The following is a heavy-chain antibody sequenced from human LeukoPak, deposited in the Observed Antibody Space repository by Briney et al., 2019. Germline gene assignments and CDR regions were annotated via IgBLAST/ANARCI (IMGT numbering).Heavy chain of an antibody. CDR2: IYPGNSDT. V-gene: IGHV5-51*01. D-gene: IGHD3-10*01. J-gene: IGHJ4*02. Sequence: GESLKIPCKGPGYSFTNFWIGWVRQMPGKGLEWMGIIYPGNSDTRYNPSFQGQVTISADKSISTVYLQWSSLKASDTAMYYCARGNYGSGSYYNVAFDFWGQGTLVTVSP. CDR1: GYSFTNFW. CDR3: ARGNYGSGSYYNVAFDF.